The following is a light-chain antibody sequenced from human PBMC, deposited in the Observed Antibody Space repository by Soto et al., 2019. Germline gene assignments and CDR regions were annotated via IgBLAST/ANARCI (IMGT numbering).Light chain of an antibody. CDR3: CSYAGSSGVV. CDR2: EGS. V-gene: IGLV2-23*01. CDR1: ITDIGSYNL. Sequence: QSVLTQPASVSGSPGQSITISCTGTITDIGSYNLVSWYQQHPGKAPKLMIYEGSKWPSGVSNRFSGSKSGNTASLTISGLQAEDEADYYCCSYAGSSGVVLGGGTKLTVL. J-gene: IGLJ2*01.